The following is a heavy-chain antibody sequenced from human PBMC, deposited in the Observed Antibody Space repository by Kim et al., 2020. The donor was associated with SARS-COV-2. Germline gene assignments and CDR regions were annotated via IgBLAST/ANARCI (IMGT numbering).Heavy chain of an antibody. J-gene: IGHJ4*02. V-gene: IGHV3-66*01. D-gene: IGHD6-13*01. Sequence: YSGNSTYYADSAKVSFTIPKDNSKNTLYLQMNSLRTEDTAVYYCAILRAAWGQGTLVTVSS. CDR2: YSGNST. CDR3: AILRAA.